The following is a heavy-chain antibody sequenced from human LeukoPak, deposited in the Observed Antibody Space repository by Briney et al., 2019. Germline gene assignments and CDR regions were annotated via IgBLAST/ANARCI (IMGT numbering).Heavy chain of an antibody. CDR3: ARGGRYCSGGSCHGGRYYYYYYYMDV. CDR1: GYTFTCYY. D-gene: IGHD2-15*01. CDR2: INPNSGGT. V-gene: IGHV1-2*02. J-gene: IGHJ6*03. Sequence: ASVKVSCKGSGYTFTCYYMHWVRQAPGQGLEWMGWINPNSGGTNYEQKFQGRVTMTTDTSISTAYMELSRLRSDDTAVYYCARGGRYCSGGSCHGGRYYYYYYYMDVWGKGTTVTVSS.